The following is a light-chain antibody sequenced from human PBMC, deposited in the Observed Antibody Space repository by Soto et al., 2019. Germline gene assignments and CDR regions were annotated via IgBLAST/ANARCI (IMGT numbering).Light chain of an antibody. CDR1: SSDVGGYNY. CDR3: SSYTSSSTLVV. CDR2: EVS. V-gene: IGLV2-14*01. Sequence: QLVLTQPASVSGSPGQSITISCTGTSSDVGGYNYVSWYQQHPGKAPKLMIYEVSNRPSGVSNRFSGSKSGNTASLTISGLQAEDEADYYCSSYTSSSTLVVFGGGTKFTVL. J-gene: IGLJ2*01.